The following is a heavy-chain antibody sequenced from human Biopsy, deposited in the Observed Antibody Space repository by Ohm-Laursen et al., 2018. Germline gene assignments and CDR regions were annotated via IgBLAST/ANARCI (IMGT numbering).Heavy chain of an antibody. CDR3: ARSGWPENDAFDI. Sequence: GSLRLSCAASGFTVSSNYMSWVRQAPGKGLEWVSVIYSGGSTYYADSVKGRFTISRDNSKNTLYLQMNSLRAEDTAVYYRARSGWPENDAFDIWGQGTMVTVSS. CDR1: GFTVSSNY. CDR2: IYSGGST. V-gene: IGHV3-53*01. D-gene: IGHD6-19*01. J-gene: IGHJ3*02.